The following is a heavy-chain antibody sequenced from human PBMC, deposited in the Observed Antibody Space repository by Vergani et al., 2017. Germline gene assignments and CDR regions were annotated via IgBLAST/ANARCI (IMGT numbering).Heavy chain of an antibody. V-gene: IGHV4-61*02. CDR1: GGSISSGSYY. D-gene: IGHD3-22*01. Sequence: QVQLQESGPGLVKPSQTLSLTCTVSGGSISSGSYYWSWIRQPAGKGLEWIGRIYTSGSTNYNPSLKSRVTISVDTSKNQFSLKLSSVTAADTAVYYCARARDYYDRSGYPLGFDYWGQGTLVTVSS. CDR2: IYTSGST. J-gene: IGHJ4*02. CDR3: ARARDYYDRSGYPLGFDY.